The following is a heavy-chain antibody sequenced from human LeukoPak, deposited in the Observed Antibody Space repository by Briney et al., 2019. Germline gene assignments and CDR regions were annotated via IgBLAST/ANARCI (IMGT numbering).Heavy chain of an antibody. J-gene: IGHJ4*02. Sequence: GGSLRLSCAASGFTFSNYWMSWVRQAPGKGLEWVANIKQDGSEKNYVDSVTGRFTISRDNAKNSLYLQMNSLRAEDTAVYYCAHSGSYIDYWGQGTLVTVSS. V-gene: IGHV3-7*01. CDR1: GFTFSNYW. D-gene: IGHD1-26*01. CDR2: IKQDGSEK. CDR3: AHSGSYIDY.